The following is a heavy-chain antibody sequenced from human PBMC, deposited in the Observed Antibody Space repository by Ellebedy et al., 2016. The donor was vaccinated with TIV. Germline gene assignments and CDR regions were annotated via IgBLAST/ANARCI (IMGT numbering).Heavy chain of an antibody. V-gene: IGHV1-18*04. Sequence: ASVKVSCKASGYTFTKYGISWVRQAPGQGLEWMGWISGYNGDTNYAQKFQGRVTMTTDTSTSTVYVELRSLSFDDTAVYYCTRGFYEKFDPWGQGILVTVS. CDR2: ISGYNGDT. CDR1: GYTFTKYG. D-gene: IGHD5/OR15-5a*01. J-gene: IGHJ5*02. CDR3: TRGFYEKFDP.